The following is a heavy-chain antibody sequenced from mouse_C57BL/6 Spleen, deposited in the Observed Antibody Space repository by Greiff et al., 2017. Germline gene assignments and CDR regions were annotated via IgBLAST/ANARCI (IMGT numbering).Heavy chain of an antibody. CDR2: ISSGSSTI. CDR3: ARNYGTYFEG. J-gene: IGHJ2*01. V-gene: IGHV5-17*01. D-gene: IGHD1-1*01. Sequence: EVQPQESGGGLVKPGGSLKLSCAASGFTFSDYGMHWVRQAPEKGLEWVAYISSGSSTIYYADTVKGRFTISRDNAKNTLFLQMTSLRAEDAAMYYCARNYGTYFEGWGQGTTLTVSS. CDR1: GFTFSDYG.